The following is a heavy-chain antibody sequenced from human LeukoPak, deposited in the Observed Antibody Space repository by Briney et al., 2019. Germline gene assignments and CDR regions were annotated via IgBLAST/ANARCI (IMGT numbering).Heavy chain of an antibody. V-gene: IGHV4-59*01. CDR2: IYYSGST. D-gene: IGHD3-22*01. CDR1: GGSISSYY. CDR3: ARGGDSSGYYYPVFDY. J-gene: IGHJ4*02. Sequence: IPSQSLSLTCTVDGGSISSYYCSCIRQPPRKGLGWIGYIYYSGSTNYNPSLKSRVTISVDTSKNQFSLKLSSVTAADTAVYYCARGGDSSGYYYPVFDYWGQGTLVTVSS.